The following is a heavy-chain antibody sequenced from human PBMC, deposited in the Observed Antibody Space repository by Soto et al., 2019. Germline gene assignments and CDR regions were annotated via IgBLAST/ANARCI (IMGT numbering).Heavy chain of an antibody. V-gene: IGHV3-74*01. CDR2: ISSDGSST. J-gene: IGHJ4*02. D-gene: IGHD3-22*01. CDR1: GFTLDTYW. Sequence: GGSLRLSCAASGFTLDTYWMHWVRQDPGKGLVWVSGISSDGSSTNYADSVKGRFTISRDNAKNTLYLQMKSLRAKDTAVYYCARTYYYDTSGYHATFDSWGQGTLVTVSS. CDR3: ARTYYYDTSGYHATFDS.